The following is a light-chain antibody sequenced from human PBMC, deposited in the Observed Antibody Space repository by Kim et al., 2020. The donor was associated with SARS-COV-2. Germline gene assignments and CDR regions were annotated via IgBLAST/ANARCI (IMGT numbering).Light chain of an antibody. CDR3: QHSYSIPIT. CDR1: QPSVSY. J-gene: IGKJ5*01. CDR2: TAS. V-gene: IGKV1-39*01. Sequence: TPIGDNVTISCLAGQPSVSYLSWYQQKPLKAPKLQIYTASSLQIGVPSGFSGSGSGTDFTLTISNHQPEDFATDYCQHSYSIPITFAQVTRLEI.